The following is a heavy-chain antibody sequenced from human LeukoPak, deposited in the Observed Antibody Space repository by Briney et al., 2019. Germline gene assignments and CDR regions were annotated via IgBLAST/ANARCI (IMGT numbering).Heavy chain of an antibody. V-gene: IGHV3-69-1*01. CDR3: GREDCSNVRCYGASDA. J-gene: IGHJ5*02. Sequence: PGGSMRLSCVASGFTFSSHAMNWVRQAPGKGLEWVSSISTNNHMYYADSVKGRFTISRDNAKNSLSLQMNSLRGEDTAVYYCGREDCSNVRCYGASDAWGQGTLVTASS. CDR2: ISTNNHM. D-gene: IGHD2-2*01. CDR1: GFTFSSHA.